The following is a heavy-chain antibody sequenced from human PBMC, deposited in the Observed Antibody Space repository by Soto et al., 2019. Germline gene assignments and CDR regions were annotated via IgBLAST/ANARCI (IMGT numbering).Heavy chain of an antibody. Sequence: SETLSLTCSVSGGFISSGGYYWSWIRQHPGKGLEWIGYTFYGGSTYYNPSLKSRVTISVDTSKNQFSLKLSSVTAADTAVYYCARATTLVRGVIIIRYFEHWGQGTLVTVSS. D-gene: IGHD3-10*01. CDR3: ARATTLVRGVIIIRYFEH. CDR2: TFYGGST. J-gene: IGHJ1*01. V-gene: IGHV4-31*03. CDR1: GGFISSGGYY.